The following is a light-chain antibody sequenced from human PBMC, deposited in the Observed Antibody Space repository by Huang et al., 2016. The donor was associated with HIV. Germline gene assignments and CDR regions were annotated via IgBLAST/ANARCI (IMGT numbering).Light chain of an antibody. Sequence: DIVMTQTPLSLSVTPGQPASISCKSSQSLLHSDGETYLYWYLHNPGQSPQRLIYAVSNRVSGVPDRCSGSGSGTDFTLRISRVEAEDVGVYYCMQRTQRPLTFGGGTKVEIK. CDR3: MQRTQRPLT. J-gene: IGKJ4*01. CDR2: AVS. CDR1: QSLLHSDGETY. V-gene: IGKV2D-29*02.